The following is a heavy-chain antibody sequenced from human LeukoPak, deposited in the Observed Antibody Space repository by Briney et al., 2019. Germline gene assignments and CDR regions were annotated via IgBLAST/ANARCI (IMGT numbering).Heavy chain of an antibody. CDR1: GFTFSSYG. J-gene: IGHJ4*02. D-gene: IGHD6-19*01. V-gene: IGHV3-30*03. Sequence: PGGSLRLSCAASGFTFSSYGMHWVRQAPGKGLEWVAVISYDGSNKYYADSVKGRFTISRDNSKNTLYLQMNSLRAEDTAVYYCARMKAVAGMGIYLDYWGQGTLVTVSS. CDR2: ISYDGSNK. CDR3: ARMKAVAGMGIYLDY.